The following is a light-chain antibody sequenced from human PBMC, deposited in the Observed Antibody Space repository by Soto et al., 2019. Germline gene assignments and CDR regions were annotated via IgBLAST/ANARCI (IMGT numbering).Light chain of an antibody. Sequence: QSVLTQPPSASGTPGQRVTISCSGNNSNIGTNTVNWYQQLPGTAPKLLIYGNNQRPSGVPDRFSGSKSGTSASLAIGGLQSEDAADYYCSAWDDSLSGSVVFGGGTQLTVL. CDR3: SAWDDSLSGSVV. J-gene: IGLJ2*01. CDR1: NSNIGTNT. CDR2: GNN. V-gene: IGLV1-44*01.